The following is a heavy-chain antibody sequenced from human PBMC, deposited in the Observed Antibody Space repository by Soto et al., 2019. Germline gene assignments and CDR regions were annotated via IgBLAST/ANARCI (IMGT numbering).Heavy chain of an antibody. CDR1: GGSISSSSYY. D-gene: IGHD2-15*01. V-gene: IGHV4-39*01. Sequence: SETLSLTCTVSGGSISSSSYYWGWIRQPPGKGLEWIGSIYYSGSTYYNPSLKSRVTISVDTSKNQFSLKLSSVTAADTAVYYCARLVVVVAATSNFDYWGQGTLVTVSS. CDR2: IYYSGST. J-gene: IGHJ4*02. CDR3: ARLVVVVAATSNFDY.